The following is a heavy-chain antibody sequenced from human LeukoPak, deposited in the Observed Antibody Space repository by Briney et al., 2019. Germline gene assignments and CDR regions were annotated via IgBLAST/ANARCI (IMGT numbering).Heavy chain of an antibody. CDR2: VFYSGST. Sequence: SETLSLTCTVSGGSISNYYWSWIRQPPGKGLEWIGYVFYSGSTNYNPSLRSRVTISVDTSKNQFSLKLSSVTAADTAVYYCARDIEVRGVPDYWGQGTLVTVSS. CDR3: ARDIEVRGVPDY. CDR1: GGSISNYY. V-gene: IGHV4-59*01. J-gene: IGHJ4*02. D-gene: IGHD3-10*01.